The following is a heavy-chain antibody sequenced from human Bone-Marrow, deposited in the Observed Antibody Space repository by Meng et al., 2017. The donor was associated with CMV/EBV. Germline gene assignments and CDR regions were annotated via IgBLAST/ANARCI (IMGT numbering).Heavy chain of an antibody. CDR2: MYPGGSET. CDR3: ARTMAEDGTGGFDY. Sequence: GESLKISCKGSGYSFTTYWIAWVRQMPGKGLEWMGIMYPGGSETTYSPSFHGQVTISVDKSISTAYLQWSSLKASDTAIYYCARTMAEDGTGGFDYWGQGTLVTVSS. J-gene: IGHJ4*02. D-gene: IGHD1-1*01. V-gene: IGHV5-51*01. CDR1: GYSFTTYW.